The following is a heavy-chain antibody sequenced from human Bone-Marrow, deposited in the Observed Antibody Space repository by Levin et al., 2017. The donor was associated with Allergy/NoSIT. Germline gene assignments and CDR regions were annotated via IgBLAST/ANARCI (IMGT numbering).Heavy chain of an antibody. Sequence: AASVKVSCKASRHTFTAYYIHWVRQAPGQVFEWMGWINPSSGATYFPQNFQGRVAMTRDTSITTAYMELTRLTSDDTAIYYCVRDVAPSGQWYFDLWGRGTLVTVSS. CDR2: INPSSGAT. D-gene: IGHD1-1*01. CDR1: RHTFTAYY. CDR3: VRDVAPSGQWYFDL. V-gene: IGHV1-2*02. J-gene: IGHJ2*01.